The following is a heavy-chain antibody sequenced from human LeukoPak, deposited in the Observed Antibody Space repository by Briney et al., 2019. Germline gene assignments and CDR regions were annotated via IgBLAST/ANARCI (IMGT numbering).Heavy chain of an antibody. Sequence: SETLSLTCTVSGGSISSYYWSWIRQPPGKGLEWIGYIYYSGSTNYNPSLKSRVTISVDTSKNQLSLKLSSVTAADTAVYYCARVTSTSDTFDYWGQGTLVTVSS. J-gene: IGHJ4*02. CDR2: IYYSGST. D-gene: IGHD2-2*01. CDR3: ARVTSTSDTFDY. V-gene: IGHV4-59*01. CDR1: GGSISSYY.